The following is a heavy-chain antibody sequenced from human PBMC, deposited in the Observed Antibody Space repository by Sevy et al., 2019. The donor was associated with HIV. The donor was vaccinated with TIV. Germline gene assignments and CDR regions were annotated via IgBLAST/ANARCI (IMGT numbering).Heavy chain of an antibody. D-gene: IGHD3-3*01. V-gene: IGHV3-9*01. CDR1: GFTFDDYA. J-gene: IGHJ3*02. CDR2: IYWDSDSV. Sequence: GGSLRLSCAASGFTFDDYAMHWVRQAPGKGLEWVSGIYWDSDSVGYADSVKGRFTISRDNSENSLYLQMKSLRPEDTALYYCAKDRAGEARMSGFDIWGQGTMVTVSS. CDR3: AKDRAGEARMSGFDI.